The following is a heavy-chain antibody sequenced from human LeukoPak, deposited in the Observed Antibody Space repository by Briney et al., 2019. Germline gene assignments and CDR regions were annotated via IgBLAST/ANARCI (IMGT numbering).Heavy chain of an antibody. Sequence: ASVKVSCKVSGYTLTELSMHWVRQAPGKGLEWMGGFDPEDGETIYAQKFQGRVTMTRDTSISTAYMELSRLRSDDTAVYYCARGSPYYDFWSGYDYWGQGTLVTVSS. CDR3: ARGSPYYDFWSGYDY. CDR1: GYTLTELS. D-gene: IGHD3-3*01. J-gene: IGHJ4*02. V-gene: IGHV1-24*01. CDR2: FDPEDGET.